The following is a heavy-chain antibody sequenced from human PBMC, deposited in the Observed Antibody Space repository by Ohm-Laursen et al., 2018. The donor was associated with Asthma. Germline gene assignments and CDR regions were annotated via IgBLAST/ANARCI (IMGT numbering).Heavy chain of an antibody. CDR2: ISGSSSYT. V-gene: IGHV3-21*05. CDR3: ARDISEYCYYGMDD. CDR1: GFTFSSSC. D-gene: IGHD1-14*01. Sequence: GSLSLSCTASGFTFSSSCMHWVRQAPGKGLEWVSYISGSSSYTNYADSVKGRFTISRDNAKNSLYLQMNSLRAEDTAVYYCARDISEYCYYGMDDWGQGTTVTVSS. J-gene: IGHJ6*02.